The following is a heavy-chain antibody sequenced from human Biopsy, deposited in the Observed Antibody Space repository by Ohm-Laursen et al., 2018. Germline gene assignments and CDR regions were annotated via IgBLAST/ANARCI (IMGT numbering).Heavy chain of an antibody. CDR1: GFTFNNYG. Sequence: SLRLSCTASGFTFNNYGMQGVRQAPGKGLEWVAFIFYDGSNTYYADSVKGRFTISRDNSRDTLYLQMSSLRAEDTAVYYCAKDRYNYTPIGGFSMDVWGQGTTVTVSS. CDR2: IFYDGSNT. J-gene: IGHJ6*02. V-gene: IGHV3-30*18. CDR3: AKDRYNYTPIGGFSMDV. D-gene: IGHD5-18*01.